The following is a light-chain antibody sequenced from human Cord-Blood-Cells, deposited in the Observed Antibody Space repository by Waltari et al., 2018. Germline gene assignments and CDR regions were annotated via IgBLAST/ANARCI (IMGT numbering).Light chain of an antibody. CDR3: CSYAGRSTWV. CDR2: EGS. J-gene: IGLJ3*02. CDR1: SSDVGSYNL. V-gene: IGLV2-23*01. Sequence: QSALTQPASVSGSPGQSITISSTGTSSDVGSYNLVSWYQQHPGKAPKLMIYEGSKRPSGVSNRFSGSKSDNTASLTISGLQAEDEADYYCCSYAGRSTWVFGGGTKLTVL.